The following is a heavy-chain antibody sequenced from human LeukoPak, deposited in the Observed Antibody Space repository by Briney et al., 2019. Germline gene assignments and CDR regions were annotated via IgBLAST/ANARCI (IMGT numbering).Heavy chain of an antibody. V-gene: IGHV3-53*05. J-gene: IGHJ1*01. CDR3: ARSSGYYSLEYFQH. CDR2: IYSGGST. D-gene: IGHD5-12*01. CDR1: GFTVSSNY. Sequence: GGSLRLSCAASGFTVSSNYMSWVRQAPGKGLEWVSVIYSGGSTYYADSVKGRFTISRDNSKNTLYLQMNSLRVEDTAVYYCARSSGYYSLEYFQHWGQGTLVTVSS.